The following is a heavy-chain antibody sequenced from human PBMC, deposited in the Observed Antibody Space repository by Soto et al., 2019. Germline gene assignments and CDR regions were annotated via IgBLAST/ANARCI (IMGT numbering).Heavy chain of an antibody. CDR3: AKDSGYNYGYFRWFDP. CDR2: IFYSGST. D-gene: IGHD5-18*01. V-gene: IGHV4-59*01. Sequence: PSETLSLTCTASGGSISNYYWSWIRQPPGRGLEWIGHIFYSGSTNYNPALKSRVTISVDTSKSQFSLKLSSVTAADTAVYYCAKDSGYNYGYFRWFDPWGQGTQVTVSS. J-gene: IGHJ5*02. CDR1: GGSISNYY.